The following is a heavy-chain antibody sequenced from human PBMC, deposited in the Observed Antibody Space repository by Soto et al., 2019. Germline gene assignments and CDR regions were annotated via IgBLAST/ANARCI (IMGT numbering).Heavy chain of an antibody. Sequence: SVKVSCKASGGTFSSYAISWVRQAPGQGLEWMGGIIPIFGTANYAQKFQGRVTITADESTSTAYMELSSLRSEDTAVYYCASPPTWSGSRYYFDYWGQGTLVTVSS. CDR2: IIPIFGTA. CDR3: ASPPTWSGSRYYFDY. CDR1: GGTFSSYA. D-gene: IGHD3-3*01. V-gene: IGHV1-69*13. J-gene: IGHJ4*02.